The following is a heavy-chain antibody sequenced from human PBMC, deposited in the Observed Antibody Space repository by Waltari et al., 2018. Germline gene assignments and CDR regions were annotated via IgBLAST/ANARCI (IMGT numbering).Heavy chain of an antibody. CDR2: IKEDGSEK. Sequence: EVQLVESGGGLVQPGGSLRLSCAASGFTFRSKWMSWVRQAPGKGLVWVANIKEDGSEKYYVDSVKGRFTISRDNAKNSLYLQMNSLRAEDTAVYYCARDWGYGDLDYWGQGALVTVSS. CDR3: ARDWGYGDLDY. V-gene: IGHV3-7*01. CDR1: GFTFRSKW. D-gene: IGHD4-17*01. J-gene: IGHJ4*02.